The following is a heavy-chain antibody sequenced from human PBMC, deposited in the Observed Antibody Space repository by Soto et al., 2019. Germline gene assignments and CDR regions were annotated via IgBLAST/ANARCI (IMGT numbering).Heavy chain of an antibody. CDR2: INGYTGDT. J-gene: IGHJ6*02. V-gene: IGHV1-18*01. CDR1: GYTCSRYG. CDR3: ARSWVTGKGGMGV. D-gene: IGHD3-16*01. Sequence: QVQLLQSGAEVKKHGASVKVSCPESGYTCSRYGFGRVRQATVQGLEWMGLINGYTGDTHCAQKFQCRITMTTDTSKSTAYMELSTLISDDTAVYYCARSWVTGKGGMGVWGQGTTVTVSS.